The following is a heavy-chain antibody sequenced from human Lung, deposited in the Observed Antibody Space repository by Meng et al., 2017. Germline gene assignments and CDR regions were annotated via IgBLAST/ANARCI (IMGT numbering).Heavy chain of an antibody. CDR1: GGSFSDYY. Sequence: QRLLQHWGAVLLKPSGPLSLTCVVSGGSFSDYYWSWIRQTPGKVLEWIGEINHSGSTNYNPSLESRATISVDTSQNNLSLKLSSVTAADLAVYYCARGPTTMAHDFDYWGQGTLVTVSS. CDR3: ARGPTTMAHDFDY. J-gene: IGHJ4*02. D-gene: IGHD4-11*01. V-gene: IGHV4-34*01. CDR2: INHSGST.